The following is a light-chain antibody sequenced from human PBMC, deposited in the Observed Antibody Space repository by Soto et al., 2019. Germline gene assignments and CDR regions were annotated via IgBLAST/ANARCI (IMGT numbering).Light chain of an antibody. CDR2: EVS. V-gene: IGLV2-8*01. CDR1: SSDVGGYNY. CDR3: SSYAGSKTL. J-gene: IGLJ2*01. Sequence: QSALTQPPSASGSPGQSVTISCTGTSSDVGGYNYVSWYQQHPGEAPILMIYEVSKRPSGVPDRFSGSKSGNTASLTVSGLQAEDEADYYCSSYAGSKTLFGGGTKLTVL.